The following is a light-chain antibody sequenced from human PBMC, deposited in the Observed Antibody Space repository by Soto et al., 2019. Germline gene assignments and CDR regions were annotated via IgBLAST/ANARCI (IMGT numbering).Light chain of an antibody. CDR1: SSNIGNNA. Sequence: QSVLTQPPSVSEAPRQRVTISCSGSSSNIGNNAVNWYQQLPGKAPKLLIYYDDLLPSGVSDRFSGSKSGTSASLAISGLQSEDEADYYCAAWDDSLNGPVFGVGTKLTVL. CDR2: YDD. J-gene: IGLJ3*02. CDR3: AAWDDSLNGPV. V-gene: IGLV1-36*01.